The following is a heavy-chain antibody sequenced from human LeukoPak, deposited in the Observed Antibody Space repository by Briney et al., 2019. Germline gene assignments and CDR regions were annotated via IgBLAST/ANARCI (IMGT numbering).Heavy chain of an antibody. CDR3: ARDSVDTAMSFWFNP. CDR2: INHSGST. CDR1: GGSLSGYY. J-gene: IGHJ5*02. Sequence: SETLSLTCAVYGGSLSGYYWSRIRQPPGKGLEWIGEINHSGSTNYNPSLKSRVTISVDTSKNQFSLKLSSVTAADTAVYYCARDSVDTAMSFWFNPWGQGTLVTVSS. D-gene: IGHD5-18*01. V-gene: IGHV4-34*01.